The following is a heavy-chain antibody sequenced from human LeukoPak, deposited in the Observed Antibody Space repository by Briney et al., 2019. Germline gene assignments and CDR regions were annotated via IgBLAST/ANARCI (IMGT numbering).Heavy chain of an antibody. Sequence: SETLSLTCIVSGGSISSYYWSWIRQPPGKGLEWIGYIYYSGSTNYNPSLKSRVTISVDTSKNQFSLKLSSVTAADTAVYYCARDTMVRGVSWFDPWGQGTLVTVSS. D-gene: IGHD3-10*01. CDR2: IYYSGST. J-gene: IGHJ5*02. V-gene: IGHV4-59*01. CDR1: GGSISSYY. CDR3: ARDTMVRGVSWFDP.